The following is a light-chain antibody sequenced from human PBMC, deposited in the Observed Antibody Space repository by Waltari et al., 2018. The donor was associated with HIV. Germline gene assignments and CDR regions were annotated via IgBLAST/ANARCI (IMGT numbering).Light chain of an antibody. CDR1: SSDVGGYQY. CDR3: SSYTNRDTVV. V-gene: IGLV2-14*03. CDR2: EVS. J-gene: IGLJ2*01. Sequence: QSALSQPASVSGSFGQSITISCTGTSSDVGGYQYVSWYQQQPGQAPNLLMSEVSNRPSGVSSRFSGSKSGNTASLTICWLQAEDEADYYCSSYTNRDTVVFGGGTKLTVV.